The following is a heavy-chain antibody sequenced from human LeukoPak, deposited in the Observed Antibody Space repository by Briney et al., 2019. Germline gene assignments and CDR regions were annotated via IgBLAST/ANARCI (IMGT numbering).Heavy chain of an antibody. D-gene: IGHD3-9*01. J-gene: IGHJ4*02. CDR2: IYYSGST. CDR3: ARPMTGWQTFDR. Sequence: PSETLSLTCTVSGGSISSYYWSWIRQPPGKGLEWIGYIYYSGSTNYNPSLKSRVTISVDTSKNHFSLKLSSVTASSTAVYYCARPMTGWQTFDRWGAGNLCTVSS. CDR1: GGSISSYY. V-gene: IGHV4-59*01.